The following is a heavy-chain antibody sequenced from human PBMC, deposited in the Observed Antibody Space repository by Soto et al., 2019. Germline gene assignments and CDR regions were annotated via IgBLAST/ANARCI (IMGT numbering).Heavy chain of an antibody. D-gene: IGHD3-10*01. CDR2: IYTSGST. V-gene: IGHV4-4*07. Sequence: PSETLSLTCTVSGGSISSYYWSWIRQPAGKGLEWIGRIYTSGSTNYNPSLKSRVTMSVDTSKNQFSLKLSSVTAADTAVYYCARGPPGFVTRRRYYFDYWGQGTLVTVSS. CDR1: GGSISSYY. CDR3: ARGPPGFVTRRRYYFDY. J-gene: IGHJ4*02.